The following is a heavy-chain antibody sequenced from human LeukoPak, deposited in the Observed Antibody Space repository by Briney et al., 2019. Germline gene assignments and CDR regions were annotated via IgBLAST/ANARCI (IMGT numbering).Heavy chain of an antibody. CDR3: ARYSSGWYQVGMDV. V-gene: IGHV4-34*01. D-gene: IGHD6-19*01. CDR2: INHSGST. Sequence: KSSETLSLTCAVYGGSFSGYYWSWIRQPPGKGLEWIGEINHSGSTNYNPSLKSRVTISVDTSKNQFPLKLSSVTAADTAVYYCARYSSGWYQVGMDVWGQGTTVTVSS. J-gene: IGHJ6*02. CDR1: GGSFSGYY.